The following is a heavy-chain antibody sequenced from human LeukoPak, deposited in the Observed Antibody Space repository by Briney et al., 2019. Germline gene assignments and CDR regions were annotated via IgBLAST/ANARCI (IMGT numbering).Heavy chain of an antibody. Sequence: PSETLSLTCSVSGDSVISGLYYWTWVRQPPGKGLEWIGYVYHSGSTTYNPSLKSRVTISVDTSKNQFSLKLSSVTAADTAVYYCARPVRLAYSSSWYFDYWGQGTLVTVSS. CDR1: GDSVISGLYY. CDR2: VYHSGST. D-gene: IGHD6-13*01. J-gene: IGHJ4*02. V-gene: IGHV4-61*01. CDR3: ARPVRLAYSSSWYFDY.